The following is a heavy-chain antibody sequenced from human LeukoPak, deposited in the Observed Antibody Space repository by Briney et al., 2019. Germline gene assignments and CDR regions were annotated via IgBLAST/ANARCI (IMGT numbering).Heavy chain of an antibody. V-gene: IGHV3-11*01. D-gene: IGHD3-22*01. Sequence: EVSLRLSCAAYGFKFSEYYMKWIRQATGKALEWVSYISPGGAATYFADSVKGGFTISWDNAENSLYLRIDSLRAEDKVLYYCAKGWIYYDSSGYYGYWGQGTLVTVSS. CDR3: AKGWIYYDSSGYYGY. CDR1: GFKFSEYY. J-gene: IGHJ4*02. CDR2: ISPGGAAT.